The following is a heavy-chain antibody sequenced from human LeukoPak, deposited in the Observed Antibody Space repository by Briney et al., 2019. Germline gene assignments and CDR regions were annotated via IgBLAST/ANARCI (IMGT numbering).Heavy chain of an antibody. CDR1: GIAFSGYS. CDR3: ARDAPLGSVGRRFDP. V-gene: IGHV3-21*01. CDR2: ISSSRTYI. J-gene: IGHJ5*02. Sequence: PGGSLRLSCEASGIAFSGYSMNWVRQAPGGSLEWVSSISSSRTYIYYADSVKGRFTVSRDNAKNSLYLQMNGLRAEGTAVYYCARDAPLGSVGRRFDPWGQGTRVTVSS. D-gene: IGHD1-26*01.